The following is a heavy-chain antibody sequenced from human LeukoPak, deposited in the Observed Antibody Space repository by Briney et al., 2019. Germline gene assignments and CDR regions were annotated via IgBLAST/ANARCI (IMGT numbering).Heavy chain of an antibody. J-gene: IGHJ5*02. CDR3: ARGSRVVVVTATNWFDP. D-gene: IGHD2-21*02. CDR2: IYYSGST. Sequence: SETLSLTCTVSGGSISSSSYYWGWIRQPPGKGLEWIGSIYYSGSTYYNPSLKSRVTISVDTSKNQFSLKLSSVTAADTAVYYCARGSRVVVVTATNWFDPWGQGTLVTVSS. V-gene: IGHV4-39*07. CDR1: GGSISSSSYY.